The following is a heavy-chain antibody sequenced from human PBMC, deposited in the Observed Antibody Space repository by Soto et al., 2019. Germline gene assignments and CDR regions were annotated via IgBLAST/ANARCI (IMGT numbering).Heavy chain of an antibody. D-gene: IGHD6-13*01. Sequence: QVQLQESGPGLVKPSETLSLTCTVSGDSVSSTGYYWSWIRQSPGKGLEWIGYIFYSGSTNYNPSLKSRVIISLDTSTNQFSRKVSSVTAADTAVYYCARGKDNSKGGWWGQGTLVTVSS. J-gene: IGHJ4*02. V-gene: IGHV4-61*08. CDR3: ARGKDNSKGGW. CDR2: IFYSGST. CDR1: GDSVSSTGYY.